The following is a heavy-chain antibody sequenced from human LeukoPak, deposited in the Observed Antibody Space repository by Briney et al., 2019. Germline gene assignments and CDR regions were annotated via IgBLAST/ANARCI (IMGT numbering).Heavy chain of an antibody. D-gene: IGHD1-14*01. CDR3: ARSPLTSPGMDV. CDR1: GYTFTGYY. V-gene: IGHV1-2*02. CDR2: INPNSGGT. Sequence: VASVKVSCKASGYTFTGYYMHWVRQAPGQGLEWMGWINPNSGGTNYAQKFQGRVTMTRDTSISTAYMELSRLRSDDTAVYYCARSPLTSPGMDVWGKGTTVTVSS. J-gene: IGHJ6*04.